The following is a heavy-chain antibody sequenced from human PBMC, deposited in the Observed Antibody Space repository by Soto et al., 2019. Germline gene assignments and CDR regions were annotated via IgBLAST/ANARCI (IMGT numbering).Heavy chain of an antibody. CDR2: INAGNGNT. J-gene: IGHJ4*02. V-gene: IGHV1-3*01. CDR3: ARSIVVVTATDY. CDR1: GYTFTSYA. D-gene: IGHD2-21*02. Sequence: ASVKVSCKASGYTFTSYAMHWVRQAPGQRLEWMGWINAGNGNTKYSQKFQGRVTITRDTSASTAYMELSSLRSEDTAVYYCARSIVVVTATDYWGQGTLVTVSS.